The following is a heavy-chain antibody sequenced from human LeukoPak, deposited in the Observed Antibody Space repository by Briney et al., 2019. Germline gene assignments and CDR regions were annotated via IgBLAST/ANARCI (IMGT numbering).Heavy chain of an antibody. V-gene: IGHV4-61*01. CDR3: ARGKWPRHYFDY. J-gene: IGHJ4*02. CDR1: GGSISSGSYY. D-gene: IGHD2-8*01. Sequence: SETLSLTCTVSGGSISSGSYYWSWIRQPPGKGLEWIGYIYYSGSTNYNPSLKSRVTISVDTSKNQFSLKLSSVTAADTAVYYCARGKWPRHYFDYWGQGTLVTVSS. CDR2: IYYSGST.